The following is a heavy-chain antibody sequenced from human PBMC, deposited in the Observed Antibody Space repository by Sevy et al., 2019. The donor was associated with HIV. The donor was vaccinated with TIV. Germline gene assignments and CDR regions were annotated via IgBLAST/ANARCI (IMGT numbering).Heavy chain of an antibody. D-gene: IGHD3-22*01. J-gene: IGHJ4*02. V-gene: IGHV3-30-3*01. Sequence: GGSLRLSCAASGFTFGSYTLHWVRQAPGKGLEWVALISQIYDGSKKYYIDSVQGRFTISRDTSKNTLYLQMDSLRPEDTAVYYCARDNSGYFFLDYWGQGTLVTVSS. CDR1: GFTFGSYT. CDR3: ARDNSGYFFLDY. CDR2: ISQIYDGSKK.